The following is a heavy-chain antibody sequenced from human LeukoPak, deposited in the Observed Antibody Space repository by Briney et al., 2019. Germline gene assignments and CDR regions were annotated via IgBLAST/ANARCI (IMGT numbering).Heavy chain of an antibody. CDR1: GGSISSYY. D-gene: IGHD1-26*01. V-gene: IGHV4-59*01. Sequence: PSETLSLTCTVSGGSISSYYWSWIRQPPGKGLEWIGYVYYSGNTNLNPSLKSRVTLSIDTSKYQFSLKLSSVTAADTAVYYCARVGSGNFDSWGQGTLVTVSS. J-gene: IGHJ4*02. CDR3: ARVGSGNFDS. CDR2: VYYSGNT.